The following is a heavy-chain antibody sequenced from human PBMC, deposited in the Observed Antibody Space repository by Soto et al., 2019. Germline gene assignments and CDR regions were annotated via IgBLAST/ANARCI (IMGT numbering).Heavy chain of an antibody. CDR1: GFTYTNYA. V-gene: IGHV3-23*01. CDR3: AKAYSSSWYGFDY. CDR2: ISGSGSRT. Sequence: PGGSLRLSCAASGFTYTNYAMSWVRQAPGKGLEWVSGISGSGSRTYHADSVKGRFTISRDNSKNMLYLQMNSLRAEDTAIYYCAKAYSSSWYGFDYWGQGTLVTVSS. J-gene: IGHJ4*02. D-gene: IGHD6-13*01.